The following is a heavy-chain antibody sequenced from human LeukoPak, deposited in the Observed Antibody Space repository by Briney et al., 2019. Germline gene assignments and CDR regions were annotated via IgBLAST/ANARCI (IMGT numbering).Heavy chain of an antibody. CDR3: AKASCSSTSCYTKDAFDI. CDR1: GFTFSSYG. J-gene: IGHJ3*02. D-gene: IGHD2-2*02. V-gene: IGHV3-30*02. CDR2: IRYDGSNK. Sequence: PGGSLRLSCAASGFTFSSYGMHWVRQAPGKGLEWVAFIRYDGSNKYYADSVKGRFTISRDNSKNTLYLQMNSLRAEDTAVYYCAKASCSSTSCYTKDAFDIWGQGTMVTVSS.